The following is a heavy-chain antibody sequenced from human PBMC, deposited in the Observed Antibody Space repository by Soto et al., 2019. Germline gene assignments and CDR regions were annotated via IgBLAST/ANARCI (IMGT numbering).Heavy chain of an antibody. D-gene: IGHD2-15*01. CDR1: GGPFSVYN. CDR2: INHGGYT. J-gene: IGHJ4*02. CDR3: ARDRQRGYCTGDSCYSYFDY. V-gene: IGHV4-34*01. Sequence: QGQFHKWAAGLLNLSETLSLPCAFYGGPFSVYNWNWIRHPPGKGLEGMGEINHGGYTNYNPSLKSRVTMSVDTSKNQFSLKLTSVTAADTAVYYCARDRQRGYCTGDSCYSYFDYWGQGTQVIVSS.